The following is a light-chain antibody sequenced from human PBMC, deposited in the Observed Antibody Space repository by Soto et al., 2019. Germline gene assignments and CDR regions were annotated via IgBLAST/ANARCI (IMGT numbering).Light chain of an antibody. CDR1: SSNIGSNY. CDR2: RNN. V-gene: IGLV1-47*01. J-gene: IGLJ2*01. Sequence: QTVVTQPPSASGTPGQRVTISCSGSSSNIGSNYVYWYQQLPGTAPKLLIYRNNQRPSGVPDRFSGSKSGTSASLAISGLLSEDEADYYCAAWDDSLSSPVVFVGGTKLTVL. CDR3: AAWDDSLSSPVV.